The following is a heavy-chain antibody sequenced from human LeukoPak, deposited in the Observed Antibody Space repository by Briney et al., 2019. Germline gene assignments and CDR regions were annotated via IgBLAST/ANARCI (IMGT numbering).Heavy chain of an antibody. Sequence: GASVKVSCKASGYTFTGYYMHWVRQAPGQGLEWMGWINPNSGGTNYAQKFQGRVTMTRDTSISTAYMELSRLRSDDTAVYYCARDLDLVYYDSSGFPFGYWGQGTLVTVSS. D-gene: IGHD3-22*01. J-gene: IGHJ4*02. V-gene: IGHV1-2*02. CDR2: INPNSGGT. CDR1: GYTFTGYY. CDR3: ARDLDLVYYDSSGFPFGY.